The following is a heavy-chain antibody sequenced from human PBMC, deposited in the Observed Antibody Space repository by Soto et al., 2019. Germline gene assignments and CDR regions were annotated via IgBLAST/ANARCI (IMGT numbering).Heavy chain of an antibody. CDR1: GFTFSSYG. V-gene: IGHV3-30*18. J-gene: IGHJ4*02. Sequence: QVQLVESGGGVVQPGRSLRLSCAASGFTFSSYGMHWVRQAPGKGLEWVAVISYDGSNKYYADSVKGRFTISRDNSKNTLYLQMKSLRAEDTGVYYWAKRDYSSGWFGVGVWGQGTLVTVSS. CDR3: AKRDYSSGWFGVGV. CDR2: ISYDGSNK. D-gene: IGHD6-19*01.